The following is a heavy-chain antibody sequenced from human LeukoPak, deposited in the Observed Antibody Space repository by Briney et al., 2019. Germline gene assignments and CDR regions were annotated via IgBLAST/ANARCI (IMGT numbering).Heavy chain of an antibody. J-gene: IGHJ4*02. CDR1: GFTLSSYA. D-gene: IGHD5-18*01. Sequence: GGSLRLSCAASGFTLSSYAMSWVRQAPGKGLEWVSGISGSGGSTYYADSVKGRFTISRDNSKNTLYLQMNSLRAEDTAVYYCAKGSGYSYAYFDYWGQGTLVTVSS. CDR3: AKGSGYSYAYFDY. CDR2: ISGSGGST. V-gene: IGHV3-23*01.